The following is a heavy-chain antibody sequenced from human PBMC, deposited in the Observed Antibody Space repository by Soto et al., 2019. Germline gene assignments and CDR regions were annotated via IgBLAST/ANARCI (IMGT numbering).Heavy chain of an antibody. Sequence: QVQLVQSGAEVKKPGSSVKVSCKASGGTFSSYTISWVRQAPGQGLEWIGRIIPILGIANYAQKFQGRVTITADKSTSTAYMELSSLRSEDTAVYYCAGAYSGYDYVDYWGQGTLVTVSS. CDR2: IIPILGIA. J-gene: IGHJ4*02. CDR3: AGAYSGYDYVDY. CDR1: GGTFSSYT. D-gene: IGHD5-12*01. V-gene: IGHV1-69*02.